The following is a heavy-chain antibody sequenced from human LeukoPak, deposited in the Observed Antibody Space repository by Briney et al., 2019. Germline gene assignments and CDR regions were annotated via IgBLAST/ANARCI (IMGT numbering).Heavy chain of an antibody. CDR3: ARLDYGDHDY. J-gene: IGHJ4*02. CDR1: GGSISSGSYY. V-gene: IGHV4-39*01. Sequence: SETLSLTCTVSGGSISSGSYYWGWIRQPPGKGLEWIGSIYYSGSTYYNPSLKSRATISVDTSKNQLSLKLSSVTATDTAVCYCARLDYGDHDYWGQGTLVTVSS. CDR2: IYYSGST. D-gene: IGHD4-17*01.